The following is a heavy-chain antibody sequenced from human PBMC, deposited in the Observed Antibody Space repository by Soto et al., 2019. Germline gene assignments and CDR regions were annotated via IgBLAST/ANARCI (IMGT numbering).Heavy chain of an antibody. CDR1: GYTFTNYA. CDR3: ARDYGLVTSYFDV. V-gene: IGHV1-3*01. Sequence: QVQLVQSGAEVKKPGASVKISCKASGYTFTNYAIHWVRQAPGQSLEWTGWINRGNGNTKYSQKFQGRVTITRDTSASTAYMELRNLGSEDTAVYYCARDYGLVTSYFDVWGRGTLVTVSS. D-gene: IGHD3-3*01. J-gene: IGHJ2*01. CDR2: INRGNGNT.